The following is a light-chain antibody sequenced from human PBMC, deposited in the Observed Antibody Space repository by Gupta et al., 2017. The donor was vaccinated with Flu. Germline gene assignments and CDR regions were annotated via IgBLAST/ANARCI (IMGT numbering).Light chain of an antibody. Sequence: LIFGKRNRHSGVPDRFAGTKSGTSASLAITGIQAEDEGVYYCHSYENRLNVRVFGGGTKLTVL. CDR3: HSYENRLNVRV. V-gene: IGLV1-40*01. CDR2: GKR. J-gene: IGLJ3*02.